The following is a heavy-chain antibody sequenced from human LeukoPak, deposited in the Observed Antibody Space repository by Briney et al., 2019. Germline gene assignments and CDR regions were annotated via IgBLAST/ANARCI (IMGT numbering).Heavy chain of an antibody. V-gene: IGHV4-39*07. CDR1: GGSISSGGYY. J-gene: IGHJ4*02. Sequence: PSETLSLTCTVSGGSISSGGYYWGWIRQPPGKGLEWIGNIFHSGSTYYNPSLKSRVTISVDTSKNQFSLKLSSVTATDTAVYYCARDGLYYGSALPADYWGQGTLVTVSS. CDR3: ARDGLYYGSALPADY. D-gene: IGHD3-10*01. CDR2: IFHSGST.